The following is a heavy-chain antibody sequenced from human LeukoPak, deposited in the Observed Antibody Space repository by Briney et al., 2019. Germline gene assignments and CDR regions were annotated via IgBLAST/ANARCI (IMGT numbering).Heavy chain of an antibody. CDR1: RFTFSSYS. D-gene: IGHD3-22*01. V-gene: IGHV3-21*01. Sequence: GGSLRLSCAASRFTFSSYSMNWVRQAPGKGLEWVSSISSSSSYIYYADSVKGRFTISRDNAKNSLYLQMNSLRAEDTAVYYCANDYYDSSGYYRYFDYWGQGTLVTVSS. J-gene: IGHJ4*02. CDR3: ANDYYDSSGYYRYFDY. CDR2: ISSSSSYI.